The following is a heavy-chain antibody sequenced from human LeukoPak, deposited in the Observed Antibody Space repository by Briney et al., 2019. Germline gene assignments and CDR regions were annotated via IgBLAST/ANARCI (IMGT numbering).Heavy chain of an antibody. J-gene: IGHJ4*02. CDR1: GYTFTSYG. V-gene: IGHV1-18*01. Sequence: GASVKVSCKASGYTFTSYGISWVRQAPGQGLEWMGWISAYNGNTNYAQKLQGRVTMTTDISTSTAYMELRSLRSDDTAVYYCARDQTIAVAGFWYFPFDYWGQGTLVTVSS. CDR3: ARDQTIAVAGFWYFPFDY. CDR2: ISAYNGNT. D-gene: IGHD6-19*01.